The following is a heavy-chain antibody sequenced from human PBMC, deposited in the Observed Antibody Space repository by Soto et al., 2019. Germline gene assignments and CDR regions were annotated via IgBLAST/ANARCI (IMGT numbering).Heavy chain of an antibody. V-gene: IGHV4-61*01. CDR2: IYYSGSA. Sequence: QVQLQESGPGLVKPSETLSLTCTVSGGSVNNISDYWSWVRQPPGKVLEWIGYIYYSGSADYNPSLGSRVTISLATSKNQSSLKLSSVTTADTAVYYCARGVVFGYYYYHMDLWGQGTTVTVSS. D-gene: IGHD3-10*01. CDR1: GGSVNNISDY. J-gene: IGHJ6*02. CDR3: ARGVVFGYYYYHMDL.